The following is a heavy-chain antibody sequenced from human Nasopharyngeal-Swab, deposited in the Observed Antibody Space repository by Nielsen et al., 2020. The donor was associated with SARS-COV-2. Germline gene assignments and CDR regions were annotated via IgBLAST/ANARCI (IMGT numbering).Heavy chain of an antibody. CDR2: ISSSSYI. J-gene: IGHJ4*02. Sequence: GESLKISCAASGFTFSSYSMNWVRQAPGKGLEWVSSISSSSYIYYADSVKGRFTISRDNSKNTLYLQMNSLRAEDTAVYYCAKLGIAVAGSDYWGQGTLVTVSS. CDR1: GFTFSSYS. D-gene: IGHD6-19*01. V-gene: IGHV3-21*01. CDR3: AKLGIAVAGSDY.